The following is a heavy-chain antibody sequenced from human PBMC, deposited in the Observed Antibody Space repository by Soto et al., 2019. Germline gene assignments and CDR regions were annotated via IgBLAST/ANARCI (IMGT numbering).Heavy chain of an antibody. Sequence: QVQLQESGPGLVKPSQTLSLTCTVSGGSISSGGYYWSWIRQHPGKGLEWIGYIYYSGSTYYNPSLQIRVTISVDTSKNQFSLKLSSVTAADTAVYYCARGRVRGVIIDDAFDIWGQGTMVTVSS. CDR1: GGSISSGGYY. D-gene: IGHD3-10*01. J-gene: IGHJ3*02. CDR2: IYYSGST. V-gene: IGHV4-31*03. CDR3: ARGRVRGVIIDDAFDI.